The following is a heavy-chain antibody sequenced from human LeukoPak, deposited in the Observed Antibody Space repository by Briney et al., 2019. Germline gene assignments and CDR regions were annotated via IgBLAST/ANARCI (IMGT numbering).Heavy chain of an antibody. J-gene: IGHJ3*02. CDR2: ISSSSSYI. CDR1: GFTFSSYS. CDR3: ARRRSMGSDAFGI. Sequence: GSLRLSCAASGFTFSSYSMNWVRQAPGKGLEWVSSISSSSSYIYYADSVKGRFTISRDNAKNSLYLQMNSLRAEDTAVYYCARRRSMGSDAFGIWGQGTMVTVSS. V-gene: IGHV3-21*01. D-gene: IGHD2/OR15-2a*01.